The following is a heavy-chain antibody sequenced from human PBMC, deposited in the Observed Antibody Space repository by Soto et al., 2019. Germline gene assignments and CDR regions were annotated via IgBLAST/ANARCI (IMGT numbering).Heavy chain of an antibody. CDR1: GGTFSSYA. CDR2: IIPIFGTG. J-gene: IGHJ4*02. Sequence: QVQLVQSGAAVKKPGSSVKVSCKASGGTFSSYAISWVRQAPGQGLEWMGGIIPIFGTGNYAQKFQDRVTINADEFTSTAYMELRSLRSEDTAVYYCARGATPYDILTAYYPHFWGQGTLVTVSS. D-gene: IGHD3-9*01. V-gene: IGHV1-69*01. CDR3: ARGATPYDILTAYYPHF.